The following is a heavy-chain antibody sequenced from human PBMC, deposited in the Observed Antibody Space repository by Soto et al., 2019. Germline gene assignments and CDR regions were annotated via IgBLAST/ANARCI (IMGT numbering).Heavy chain of an antibody. Sequence: QVQLQQWGAGLLKPSETLSLTCAVYGESFSGYYWSWIRQPPGKGLEWIGEINHSGSTNYNPPLKSRVTISVDTSKNQFSLKLSSVTAADTAVYYCALVVAGPDYWGQGTLVTVSS. V-gene: IGHV4-34*01. CDR1: GESFSGYY. CDR3: ALVVAGPDY. D-gene: IGHD2-15*01. J-gene: IGHJ4*02. CDR2: INHSGST.